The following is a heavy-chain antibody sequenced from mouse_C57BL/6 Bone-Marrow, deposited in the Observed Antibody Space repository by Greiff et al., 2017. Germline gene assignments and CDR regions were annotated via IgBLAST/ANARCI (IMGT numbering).Heavy chain of an antibody. CDR3: ARAGEYFDY. D-gene: IGHD4-1*01. V-gene: IGHV1-64*01. CDR1: GYTFTSYW. CDR2: IHPNSGST. J-gene: IGHJ2*01. Sequence: QVQLQQPGAELVKPGASVKLSCKASGYTFTSYWMPWVKQRPGQGLEWIGMIHPNSGSTNYNEKFKSKATLTVDKSSSTAYMQLSSLTSEDSAFYYCARAGEYFDYWGQGTTLTVSS.